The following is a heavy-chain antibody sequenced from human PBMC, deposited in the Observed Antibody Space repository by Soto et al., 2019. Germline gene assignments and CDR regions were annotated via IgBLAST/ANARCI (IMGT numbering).Heavy chain of an antibody. Sequence: HPVGSLRLSCAASGFTLSDHYMDWVRQAPGKGLEWVGRTRNEANSYTTEYAASMKGRFSISRDDSKNSMYLQLNSLETEDTAVYYCARGAGEHQWSESYYYGLDVWGLGTTVTVSS. V-gene: IGHV3-72*01. CDR2: TRNEANSYTT. D-gene: IGHD2-15*01. J-gene: IGHJ6*02. CDR1: GFTLSDHY. CDR3: ARGAGEHQWSESYYYGLDV.